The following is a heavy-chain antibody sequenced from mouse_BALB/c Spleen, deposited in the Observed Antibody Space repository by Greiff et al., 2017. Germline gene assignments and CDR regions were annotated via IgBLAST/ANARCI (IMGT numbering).Heavy chain of an antibody. CDR3: TREGVDYYAMDY. CDR2: ISSGGSYT. J-gene: IGHJ4*01. Sequence: EVQGVESGGGLVKPGGSLKLSCAASGFTFSSHTMSWVRQTPEKRLEWVATISSGGSYTYYPDSVKGRFTISRDNAKNTLYLQMSSLKSEDTAMYYCTREGVDYYAMDYWGQGTSVTVSS. D-gene: IGHD1-3*01. CDR1: GFTFSSHT. V-gene: IGHV5-6-4*01.